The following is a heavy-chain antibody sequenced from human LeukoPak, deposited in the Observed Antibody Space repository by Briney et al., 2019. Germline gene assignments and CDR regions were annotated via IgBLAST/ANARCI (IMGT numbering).Heavy chain of an antibody. V-gene: IGHV3-21*01. D-gene: IGHD2-2*02. CDR3: ARDVVPAAIGYYFDY. CDR2: ISNSATFI. CDR1: GFTFSSYG. J-gene: IGHJ4*02. Sequence: GGSLRLSCAASGFTFSSYGMHWVRQAPGKGLEWVSSISNSATFIDYADSVKGRFTISRDNAKNSVYLQMSSLRAEDTAVYYCARDVVPAAIGYYFDYWGQGTLVTVSS.